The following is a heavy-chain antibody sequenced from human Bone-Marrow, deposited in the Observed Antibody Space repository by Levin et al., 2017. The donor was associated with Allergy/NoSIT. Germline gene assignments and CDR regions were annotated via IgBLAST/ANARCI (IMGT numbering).Heavy chain of an antibody. D-gene: IGHD4/OR15-4a*01. CDR1: GGSISRTSYY. Sequence: PSQTLSLTCSVSGGSISRTSYYWGWIRQPPGKGLEWIGNIYYSGKSYYNLSLKSRVNISLDMSKNQFSLQLTSVTATDTAVYYCASFDYGGSPPTPLGPGIQVLVSS. J-gene: IGHJ5*02. CDR2: IYYSGKS. V-gene: IGHV4-39*01. CDR3: ASFDYGGSPPTP.